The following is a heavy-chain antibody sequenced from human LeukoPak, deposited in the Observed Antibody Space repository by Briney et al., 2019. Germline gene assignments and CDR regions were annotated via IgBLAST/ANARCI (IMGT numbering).Heavy chain of an antibody. CDR1: GGSISRSNYY. V-gene: IGHV4-39*01. J-gene: IGHJ5*02. D-gene: IGHD1-26*01. Sequence: SETLSLTCTVSGGSISRSNYYWGWIRQPPGKGLEWIASIYYSGSTYYNPSLKSRVTISVDTSKNQFSLKLSSVTAADMAVYYCARHWGGGSYFSHWFDPWGQGTLVTVSS. CDR3: ARHWGGGSYFSHWFDP. CDR2: IYYSGST.